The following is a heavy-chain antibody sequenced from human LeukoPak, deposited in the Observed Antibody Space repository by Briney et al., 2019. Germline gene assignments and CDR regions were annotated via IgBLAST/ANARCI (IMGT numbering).Heavy chain of an antibody. CDR2: IKQDGSEK. CDR1: GFTLRNHW. V-gene: IGHV3-7*01. J-gene: IGHJ5*02. D-gene: IGHD6-13*01. CDR3: ARLEYSSSWYP. Sequence: GGSRRLSCAASGFTLRNHWMSWVRQAPGKGLEWVANIKQDGSEKYYLDSVKGRFTISRDNAKNSLYLQMNSLRAQDTAVYYCARLEYSSSWYPWGQGTLVTVSS.